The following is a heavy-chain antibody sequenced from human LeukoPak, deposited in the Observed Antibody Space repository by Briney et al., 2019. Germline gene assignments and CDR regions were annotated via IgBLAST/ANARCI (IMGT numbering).Heavy chain of an antibody. V-gene: IGHV1-69*13. CDR1: GGTFSSYA. J-gene: IGHJ6*03. CDR3: ARNDFWSGYYKNGDYYYYYYMDV. CDR2: IIPIFGTA. Sequence: GASVKVSCKASGGTFSSYAISWVRQAPGQGLEWMGGIIPIFGTANYAQKFQGRVTITADESTSTAYMELSSLRSEDTAVYYCARNDFWSGYYKNGDYYYYYYMDVWGKGTTVTVSS. D-gene: IGHD3-3*01.